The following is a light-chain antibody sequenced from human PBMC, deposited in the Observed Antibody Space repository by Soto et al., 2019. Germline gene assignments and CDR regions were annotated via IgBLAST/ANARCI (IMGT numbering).Light chain of an antibody. V-gene: IGKV3-11*01. CDR3: QQRSNWPPWT. J-gene: IGKJ1*01. CDR2: DAS. Sequence: EIVLTQSPATLSLSPGERATLSCRASQSVSSYLAWYQQKPGQAPRLLIYDASNRATGIPARFSGSGSGTDITLTISSLETEAFAVYYCQQRSNWPPWTFDQGTNVEIK. CDR1: QSVSSY.